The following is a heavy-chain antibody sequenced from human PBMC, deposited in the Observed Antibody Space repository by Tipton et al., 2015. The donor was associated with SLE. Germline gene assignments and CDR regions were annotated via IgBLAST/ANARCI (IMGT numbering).Heavy chain of an antibody. CDR3: ARGGGPTVVPVEY. D-gene: IGHD4-23*01. CDR2: ISYDGSNK. J-gene: IGHJ4*02. Sequence: RSLRLSCAASGFTFSSYAMHWVRQAPGKGLEWVAVISYDGSNKYYADSVKGRFTISRDNSKNTLYLQMNSLRAEDTAVYYCARGGGPTVVPVEYWGQGTLVTVSS. V-gene: IGHV3-30-3*01. CDR1: GFTFSSYA.